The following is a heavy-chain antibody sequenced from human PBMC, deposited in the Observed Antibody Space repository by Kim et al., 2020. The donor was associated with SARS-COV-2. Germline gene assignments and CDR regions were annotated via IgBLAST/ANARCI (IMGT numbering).Heavy chain of an antibody. Sequence: GGSLRLSCAASGFTFSNAWMSWVRQAPGKGLEWVGRIKSKTDGGTTDYAAPVKGKFTISRDDSKNTLYLQMNSLKTEDTSVYYCTTETYGDYCGDAFDIWSQRTMATVSS. D-gene: IGHD4-17*01. CDR1: GFTFSNAW. V-gene: IGHV3-15*01. J-gene: IGHJ3*02. CDR2: IKSKTDGGTT. CDR3: TTETYGDYCGDAFDI.